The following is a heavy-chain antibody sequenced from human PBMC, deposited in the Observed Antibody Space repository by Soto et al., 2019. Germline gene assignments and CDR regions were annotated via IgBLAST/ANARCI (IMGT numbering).Heavy chain of an antibody. V-gene: IGHV3-23*01. J-gene: IGHJ5*02. CDR2: ISGSGGST. Sequence: GGSLRLSCAASGFTFSTYAMSWVRQAPGKGLEWVSAISGSGGSTYYADPVEGRFTISRDNSKNTLYLQMNSLRAEDTAVHYCARGLGYCSTTSCYIWFDHWGQGTLVTVSS. CDR1: GFTFSTYA. D-gene: IGHD2-2*02. CDR3: ARGLGYCSTTSCYIWFDH.